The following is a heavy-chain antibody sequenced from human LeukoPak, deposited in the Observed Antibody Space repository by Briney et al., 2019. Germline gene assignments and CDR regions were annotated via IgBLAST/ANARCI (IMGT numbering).Heavy chain of an antibody. D-gene: IGHD4-17*01. J-gene: IGHJ4*02. CDR1: GYTFTSYG. CDR2: ISAYNGNT. V-gene: IGHV1-18*04. CDR3: ARDRYGDGVDY. Sequence: EASVKVSCKASGYTFTSYGISWVRQAPGQGLEWMGWISAYNGNTNYAQKLQGRVTMTTDTSTSAAYMELRSLRSDDTAVYYCARDRYGDGVDYWGQGTLVTVSS.